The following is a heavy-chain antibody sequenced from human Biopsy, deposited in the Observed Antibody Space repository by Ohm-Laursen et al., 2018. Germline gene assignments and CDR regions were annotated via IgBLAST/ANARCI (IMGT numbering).Heavy chain of an antibody. V-gene: IGHV1-69*06. CDR2: NIPILGTG. CDR3: ATKLTGYFHH. D-gene: IGHD3-9*01. J-gene: IGHJ1*01. CDR1: GGTFSNYG. Sequence: SVKACKAPGGTFSNYGVNWVRQAPGQGLEWLGGNIPILGTGNYAQKFQDRVTVAADTSTSTATMELRSLRSDDTAVYYCATKLTGYFHHWGQGTLVIVSS.